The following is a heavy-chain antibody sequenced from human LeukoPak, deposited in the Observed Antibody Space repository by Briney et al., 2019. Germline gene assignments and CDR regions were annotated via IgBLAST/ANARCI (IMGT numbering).Heavy chain of an antibody. CDR1: GGTFSSYA. J-gene: IGHJ4*02. CDR2: IIPIFGTA. CDR3: AKGYSNYYFDY. V-gene: IGHV1-69*13. D-gene: IGHD6-13*01. Sequence: ASVKVSCKASGGTFSSYAISWVRQAPGQGLEWMGGIIPIFGTANYAQKFQGRVTITADESTSTAYMELSSLRSEDTAVYYCAKGYSNYYFDYWGQGTLVTVSS.